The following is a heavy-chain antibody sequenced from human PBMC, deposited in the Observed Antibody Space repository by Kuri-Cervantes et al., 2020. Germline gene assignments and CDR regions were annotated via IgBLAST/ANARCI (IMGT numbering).Heavy chain of an antibody. J-gene: IGHJ4*02. CDR2: IYHSGST. CDR3: ARSRRMEYQLPFDY. V-gene: IGHV4-38-2*02. Sequence: SETLSLTCTVSGYSISSGYYWGWIRQPPGKGLEWIGSIYHSGSTYYNPSLKSRVTISVDTSKNQFSLKLSSVTAADTAVYYCARSRRMEYQLPFDYWGQGTLVTVSS. D-gene: IGHD2-2*01. CDR1: GYSISSGYY.